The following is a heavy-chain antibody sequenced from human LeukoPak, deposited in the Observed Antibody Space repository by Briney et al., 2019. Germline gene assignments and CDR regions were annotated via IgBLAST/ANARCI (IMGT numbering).Heavy chain of an antibody. Sequence: GGSLRLSCAASGFTFSSYGMHWVRQAPGKGLEWVAVIWYDGSNKYYADSVKGRFTISRDNSKNTLYLQMNSLRVEDTAVYYCARDRIAAAAYLDYWGQGTLVTVSS. CDR1: GFTFSSYG. V-gene: IGHV3-33*08. CDR3: ARDRIAAAAYLDY. D-gene: IGHD6-13*01. CDR2: IWYDGSNK. J-gene: IGHJ4*02.